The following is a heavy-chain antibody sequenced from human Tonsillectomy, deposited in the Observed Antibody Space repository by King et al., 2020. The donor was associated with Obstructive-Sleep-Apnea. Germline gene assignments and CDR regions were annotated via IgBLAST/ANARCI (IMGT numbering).Heavy chain of an antibody. CDR2: IYYSGTT. D-gene: IGHD5-12*01. CDR3: ATVWIAARAFDM. CDR1: GASISSWTYN. J-gene: IGHJ3*02. Sequence: QLQESGPGLVKPSETLSLTCTVSGASISSWTYNWGWVRQSPARGLEWIGSIYYSGTTYYSPSLESRVTISVDTSKNQFSLKLSSVTAADTAVYYCATVWIAARAFDMWGQGTMVTVSS. V-gene: IGHV4-39*07.